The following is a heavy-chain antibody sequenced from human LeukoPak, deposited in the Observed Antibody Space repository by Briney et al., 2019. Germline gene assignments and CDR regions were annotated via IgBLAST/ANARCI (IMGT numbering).Heavy chain of an antibody. CDR2: IYYSGST. J-gene: IGHJ3*02. CDR3: ARHNGSYYDAFDI. V-gene: IGHV4-39*01. Sequence: SETLSLTCTVSGGSISSSSYYWGWIRQPPGKGLEWIGSIYYSGSTYYNPSLKSRVTISVGTSKNQFSLKLSSVTAADTAVYYCARHNGSYYDAFDIWGQGTMVTVSS. D-gene: IGHD1-26*01. CDR1: GGSISSSSYY.